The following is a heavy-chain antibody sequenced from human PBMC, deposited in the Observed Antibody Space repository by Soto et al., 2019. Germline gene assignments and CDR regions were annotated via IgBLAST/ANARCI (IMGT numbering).Heavy chain of an antibody. CDR2: IYYSGST. Sequence: PSETLSLTCPVSGGSISSSSYYWGWIRQPPGKGLEWIGSIYYSGSTYYNPSLKSRVTISVDTSKNQFSLKLSSVTAADTAVYYCASTPSVDIVATIVWFDPWGQGTLVTVSS. D-gene: IGHD5-12*01. CDR1: GGSISSSSYY. V-gene: IGHV4-39*01. J-gene: IGHJ5*02. CDR3: ASTPSVDIVATIVWFDP.